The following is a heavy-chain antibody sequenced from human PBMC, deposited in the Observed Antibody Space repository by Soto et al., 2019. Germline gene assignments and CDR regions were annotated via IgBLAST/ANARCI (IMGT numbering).Heavy chain of an antibody. D-gene: IGHD3-22*01. V-gene: IGHV2-5*02. Sequence: QITLKESGPTLVKPTQTLTLTCTFSGFSLSTSGVGVGWIRQPPGKALEWLALIYWDDDKRYSPSLKSRLTITKDTSKNQVVLTMTNMDPVDTATYYCAHSSYYDSSGYSTWFDPWGQGTLVTVSS. J-gene: IGHJ5*02. CDR2: IYWDDDK. CDR1: GFSLSTSGVG. CDR3: AHSSYYDSSGYSTWFDP.